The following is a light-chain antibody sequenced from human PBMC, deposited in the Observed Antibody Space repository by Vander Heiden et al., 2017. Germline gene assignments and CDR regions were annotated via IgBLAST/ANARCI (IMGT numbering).Light chain of an antibody. Sequence: QSALTQPASVSGSPGQSITISCPGTSSDVGGYNYVSWYEQHPGKAPQLMIYELSNRPPGVSTRFSGSTSCNTASLTISGRKAAVEADYYCSSESSSSTLVFGGGTKLTVL. CDR1: SSDVGGYNY. J-gene: IGLJ3*02. CDR3: SSESSSSTLV. V-gene: IGLV2-14*03. CDR2: ELS.